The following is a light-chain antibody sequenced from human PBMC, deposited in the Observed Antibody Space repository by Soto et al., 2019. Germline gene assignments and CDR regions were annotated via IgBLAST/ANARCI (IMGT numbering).Light chain of an antibody. J-gene: IGKJ4*01. CDR2: DAS. CDR3: QQRSNWPLT. Sequence: EIVLTQSPATLSLSPGERATLSCRASQSVSSYLAWYQQKPGQAPRLLIYDASNRATGIPARLSGSGSGTDFTLTISSLEPEDCAVYYCQQRSNWPLTFGGGTKVEIK. CDR1: QSVSSY. V-gene: IGKV3-11*01.